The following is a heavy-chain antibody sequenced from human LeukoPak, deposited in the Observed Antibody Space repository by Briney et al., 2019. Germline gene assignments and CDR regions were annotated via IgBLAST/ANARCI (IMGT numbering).Heavy chain of an antibody. Sequence: GGSLRLSCAASGFTFSSYSMNWVRQAPGKGLEWVSSISSSSSYIYYADSVKGRFTISRDNAKNSLYLQMNSLRAEDTAVYYCARDCSGGSCYSAYWFDPWGQGTLSPSPQ. J-gene: IGHJ5*02. CDR1: GFTFSSYS. D-gene: IGHD2-15*01. CDR2: ISSSSSYI. V-gene: IGHV3-21*01. CDR3: ARDCSGGSCYSAYWFDP.